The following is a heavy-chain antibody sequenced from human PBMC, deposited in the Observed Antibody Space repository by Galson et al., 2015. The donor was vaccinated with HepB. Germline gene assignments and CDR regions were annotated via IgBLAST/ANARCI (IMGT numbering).Heavy chain of an antibody. J-gene: IGHJ4*02. CDR2: IYPSGGST. Sequence: SVKVSCKASGYTFIRYYIHWVRQAPGQGLEWMGMIYPSGGSTSYAEKFQGRVTMTRDTSTNTVYMELSSLRSEDTAVYYCARGSEMFDYYFDYWGQGTLVTVSS. V-gene: IGHV1-46*01. CDR1: GYTFIRYY. D-gene: IGHD3-10*02. CDR3: ARGSEMFDYYFDY.